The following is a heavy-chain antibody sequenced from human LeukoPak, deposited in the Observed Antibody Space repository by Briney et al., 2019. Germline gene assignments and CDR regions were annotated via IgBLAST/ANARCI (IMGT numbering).Heavy chain of an antibody. J-gene: IGHJ3*02. CDR3: ARDYYGDFEAEDAFDI. CDR2: ISAYNGNT. V-gene: IGHV1-18*01. D-gene: IGHD4-17*01. CDR1: GYTFTSYG. Sequence: GASVKVSCKASGYTFTSYGISWVRQAPGQGLEWMGWISAYNGNTNYAQKLQGRVTMTTDTSTSTAYMELRSLRSDDTAVYYCARDYYGDFEAEDAFDICGQGTMVTVSS.